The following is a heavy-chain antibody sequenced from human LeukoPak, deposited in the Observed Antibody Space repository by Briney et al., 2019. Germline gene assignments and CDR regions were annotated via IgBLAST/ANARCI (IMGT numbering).Heavy chain of an antibody. CDR3: ARTAARRFDY. V-gene: IGHV1-69*13. Sequence: ASVKVSCKASGGTFSRFTISWVRQAPGQGFEWMGGITPIFGTANYAQKFQGRVTITADESTSTAYMELSSLRSEDTAMYYCARTAARRFDYWGQGTLVTVSS. J-gene: IGHJ4*02. CDR1: GGTFSRFT. CDR2: ITPIFGTA. D-gene: IGHD6-6*01.